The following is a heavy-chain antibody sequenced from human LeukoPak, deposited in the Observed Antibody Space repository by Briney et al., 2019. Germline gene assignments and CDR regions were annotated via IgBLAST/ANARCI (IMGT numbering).Heavy chain of an antibody. CDR1: GFAFSSYA. CDR3: AKLIYCSSTSCAVEDY. J-gene: IGHJ4*02. V-gene: IGHV3-23*01. Sequence: PGGSLRLSCAASGFAFSSYAMSWVRQAPGKGLEWVSAISGSGGSTYYADSVKGRFTISRDNSKNTLYLQMNSLRAEDTAVYYCAKLIYCSSTSCAVEDYWGQGTLVTVSS. CDR2: ISGSGGST. D-gene: IGHD2-2*01.